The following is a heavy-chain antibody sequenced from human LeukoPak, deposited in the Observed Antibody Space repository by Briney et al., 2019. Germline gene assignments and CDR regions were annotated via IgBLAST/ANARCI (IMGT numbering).Heavy chain of an antibody. CDR2: IHHSGNS. V-gene: IGHV4-4*02. D-gene: IGHD3-22*01. CDR3: ARAYASAT. J-gene: IGHJ4*02. Sequence: SETLSLTCAGSGGSISSNDWWSWVRQPPGKGLEWIGEIHHSGNSNYSPSLKSRVTISVDKSKNQFSLNLRSVTAADTAVYYCARAYASATGGQGTLVTVSS. CDR1: GGSISSNDW.